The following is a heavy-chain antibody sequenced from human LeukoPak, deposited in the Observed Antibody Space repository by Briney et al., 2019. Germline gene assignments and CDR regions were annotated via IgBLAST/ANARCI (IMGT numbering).Heavy chain of an antibody. CDR1: GYSFTAYY. J-gene: IGHJ4*02. CDR2: INPNNGAT. D-gene: IGHD3-16*01. Sequence: ASVKVSRKTSGYSFTAYYMHWVRQAPGHGLEGMGWINPNNGATKYAQEFEGRVTITRDTSIRTAYLEMTSLRSDDTAMFYCARCSIGDYVDYYYWGQGTLVTVSS. CDR3: ARCSIGDYVDYYY. V-gene: IGHV1-2*02.